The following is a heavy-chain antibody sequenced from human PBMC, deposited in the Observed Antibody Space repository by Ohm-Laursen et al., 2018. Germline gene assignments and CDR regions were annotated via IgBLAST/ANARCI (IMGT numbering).Heavy chain of an antibody. CDR1: GFTFTTYA. CDR3: AKAWTRGVTAPVLDYFDY. D-gene: IGHD3-10*01. Sequence: SLRLSCSASGFTFTTYAMSWVRQVPGKGLEWVSAISGSGAGTYYADSVKGRFTISRDNSKNTLYLQMNSLRAEDTAVYYCAKAWTRGVTAPVLDYFDYWGQGTLVTVSS. V-gene: IGHV3-23*01. CDR2: ISGSGAGT. J-gene: IGHJ4*02.